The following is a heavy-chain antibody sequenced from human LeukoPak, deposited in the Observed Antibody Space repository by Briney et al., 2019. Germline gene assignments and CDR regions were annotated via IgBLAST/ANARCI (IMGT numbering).Heavy chain of an antibody. D-gene: IGHD7-27*01. CDR3: AAGDDYYYYYMDV. J-gene: IGHJ6*03. V-gene: IGHV4-39*01. Sequence: PSETLSLTCTVSGGSISSSSYYWGWPRQPPGKGLEWIGSIYYSGSTYYNPSLKSRVTISVDTSKNQFSLKLSSVTAADTAVYYCAAGDDYYYYYMDVWGKGTTVTVSS. CDR1: GGSISSSSYY. CDR2: IYYSGST.